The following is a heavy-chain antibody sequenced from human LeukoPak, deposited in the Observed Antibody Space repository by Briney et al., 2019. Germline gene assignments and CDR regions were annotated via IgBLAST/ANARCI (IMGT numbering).Heavy chain of an antibody. CDR1: GFTFSTYA. J-gene: IGHJ4*02. CDR3: ARGEYYYDSSGYYSFFDY. CDR2: IYSGGST. V-gene: IGHV3-66*01. Sequence: GGSLRLSCAASGFTFSTYAIHWVRQAPGKGLEWVSVIYSGGSTYYADSVKGRFTISRDNSKNTLYLQMNSLRAEDTAVYYCARGEYYYDSSGYYSFFDYWGQGTLVTVSS. D-gene: IGHD3-22*01.